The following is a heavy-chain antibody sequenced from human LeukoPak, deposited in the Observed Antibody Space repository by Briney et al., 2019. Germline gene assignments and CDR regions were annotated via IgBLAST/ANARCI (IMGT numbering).Heavy chain of an antibody. J-gene: IGHJ4*02. CDR1: GFTFSSYS. Sequence: GGSLRPSCVASGFTFSSYSMNWVRQAPGKGLEWVSSFTSRSGTIYYADSVKGRFTISRDNAKNSLFLQMTSLRVEDTAVYYCARESSGIAATDKIDFWGQGTLVTVSS. CDR3: ARESSGIAATDKIDF. D-gene: IGHD6-13*01. CDR2: FTSRSGTI. V-gene: IGHV3-21*01.